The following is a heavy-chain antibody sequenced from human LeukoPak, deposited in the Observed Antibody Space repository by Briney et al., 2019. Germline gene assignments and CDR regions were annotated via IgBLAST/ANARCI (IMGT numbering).Heavy chain of an antibody. CDR1: GDSVSSNSAA. J-gene: IGHJ4*02. D-gene: IGHD1-26*01. CDR3: ARDPVGGSTIFDY. V-gene: IGHV6-1*01. Sequence: SQTLSLTCAISGDSVSSNSAAWNWIRKSPSRGLEWLGRTYYRSKWYYDYAVAVKSRISINPDTSKNQFSLQLSSVTPEDTAVYYCARDPVGGSTIFDYWGQGTLVTVSS. CDR2: TYYRSKWYY.